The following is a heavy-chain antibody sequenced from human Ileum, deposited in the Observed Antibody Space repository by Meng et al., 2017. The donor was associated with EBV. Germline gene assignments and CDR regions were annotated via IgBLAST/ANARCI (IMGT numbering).Heavy chain of an antibody. V-gene: IGHV4-39*01. CDR1: GDSISSSNHG. Sequence: QLQLHVSGPGLVKHSETLSLTCAVSGDSISSSNHGWGWFRQPPGKGLEWVGTIYYSGSTFYNPSLKSRVTISLDTSKNQFSLKVSSVTAADTAVYYCARRYYGVPFDNWGQGTLVTVSS. D-gene: IGHD3-3*01. CDR3: ARRYYGVPFDN. CDR2: IYYSGST. J-gene: IGHJ4*02.